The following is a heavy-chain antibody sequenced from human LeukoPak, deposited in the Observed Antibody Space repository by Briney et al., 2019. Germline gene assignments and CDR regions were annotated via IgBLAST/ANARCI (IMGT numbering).Heavy chain of an antibody. D-gene: IGHD5-24*01. V-gene: IGHV3-23*01. J-gene: IGHJ4*02. CDR2: ISGSGGST. CDR3: ARNPPSSRDGYNLDY. Sequence: GGSLRLSCAASGFTFSSYAMSWVRQAPGKGLEWVSAISGSGGSTYYADSVKGRITISRDNAKNSLYLQMNSLRAEDTAVYYCARNPPSSRDGYNLDYWGQGTLVTVSS. CDR1: GFTFSSYA.